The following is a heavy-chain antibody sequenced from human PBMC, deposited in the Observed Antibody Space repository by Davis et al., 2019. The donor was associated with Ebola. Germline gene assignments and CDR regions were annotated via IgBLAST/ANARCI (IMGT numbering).Heavy chain of an antibody. Sequence: GESLKISCAASGFTFSSYGMHWVRQAPGKGLEWVAVISYDGSSKYYADSVKGRFTISRDNSKNTLYLQMNSLRAEDTAVYYCAKDRSSGSDDDYYMDVWGKGTTVTVSS. D-gene: IGHD1-26*01. V-gene: IGHV3-30*18. CDR1: GFTFSSYG. J-gene: IGHJ6*03. CDR2: ISYDGSSK. CDR3: AKDRSSGSDDDYYMDV.